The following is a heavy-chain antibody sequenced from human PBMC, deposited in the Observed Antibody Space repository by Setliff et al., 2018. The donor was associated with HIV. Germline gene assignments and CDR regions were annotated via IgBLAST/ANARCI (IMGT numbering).Heavy chain of an antibody. Sequence: ASVKVSCKASGGSFNTYGIHWVRQAPGQRLEWMGWISAGKGMTKYSKKFQGRVTLTRDTAASTAYMELSSLRSEDTAVYYCARDIYDSGWFTLEYWGQGTLVTVS. CDR3: ARDIYDSGWFTLEY. CDR2: ISAGKGMT. J-gene: IGHJ4*02. D-gene: IGHD6-19*01. V-gene: IGHV1-3*01. CDR1: GGSFNTYG.